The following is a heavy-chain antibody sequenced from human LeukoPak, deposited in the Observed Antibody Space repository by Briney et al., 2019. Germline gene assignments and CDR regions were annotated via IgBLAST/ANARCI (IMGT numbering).Heavy chain of an antibody. CDR2: IYTSGST. CDR1: GGSFSGYY. D-gene: IGHD7-27*01. V-gene: IGHV4-59*10. Sequence: PSETLSLTCAVYGGSFSGYYWSWIRQPPGKGLEWIGRIYTSGSTNYNPSLKSRVTMSVDTSKNQFSLKLSSVTAADTAVYYCARTNWGSFDYWGQGTLVTVSS. CDR3: ARTNWGSFDY. J-gene: IGHJ4*02.